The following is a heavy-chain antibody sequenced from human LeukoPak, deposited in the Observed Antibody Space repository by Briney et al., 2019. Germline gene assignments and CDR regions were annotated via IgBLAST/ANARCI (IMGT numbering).Heavy chain of an antibody. CDR2: IYHSGIT. CDR1: GYSIRSGFY. D-gene: IGHD4-23*01. V-gene: IGHV4-38-2*02. Sequence: SETLSLTCTVSGYSIRSGFYWGWIRQPPGKGLEWIGNIYHSGITYYTPSLKSRVTISVDTSKNQFSLKLSSVTAADTAVYYFARVLPAVVTPDAFDIWGQGTMVTVSS. J-gene: IGHJ3*02. CDR3: ARVLPAVVTPDAFDI.